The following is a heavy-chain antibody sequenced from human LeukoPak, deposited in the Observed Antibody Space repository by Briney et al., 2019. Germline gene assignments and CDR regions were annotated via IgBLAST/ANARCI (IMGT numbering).Heavy chain of an antibody. Sequence: SETLSLTCTVSGGSISSSSYYWGWIRQPPGKGLEWIGSIYYSGSTYYNPSLKSRVTISVDTSKNQFSLKLSSVTAADTAVYYCASRWGYCSSTSCLEYFQHWGQGTLVTVSS. CDR1: GGSISSSSYY. CDR2: IYYSGST. D-gene: IGHD2-2*01. V-gene: IGHV4-39*07. CDR3: ASRWGYCSSTSCLEYFQH. J-gene: IGHJ1*01.